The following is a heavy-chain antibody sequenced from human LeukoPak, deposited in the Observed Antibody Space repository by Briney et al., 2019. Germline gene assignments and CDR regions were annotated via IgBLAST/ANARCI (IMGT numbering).Heavy chain of an antibody. CDR2: IYSGRTF. D-gene: IGHD5-12*01. V-gene: IGHV4-39*01. CDR1: AASISSSNHH. CDR3: VRHDGRGGATMGAFDS. J-gene: IGHJ5*01. Sequence: SQTLSLTCTISAASISSSNHHWGWIRQSPGKGLEWIGSIYSGRTFYYNPSLNSRVTISVVTSDQFTLQLNSVTAADTAVYYCVRHDGRGGATMGAFDSWGQGSLVTVSS.